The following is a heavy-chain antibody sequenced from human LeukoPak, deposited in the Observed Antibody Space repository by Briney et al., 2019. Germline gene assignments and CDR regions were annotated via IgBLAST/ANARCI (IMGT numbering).Heavy chain of an antibody. J-gene: IGHJ4*02. D-gene: IGHD3-10*01. V-gene: IGHV1-2*04. CDR2: INPNSGGT. Sequence: ASVKVSCKASGYTFTGYYMHWVRQAPGQGLEWMGWINPNSGGTNYAQKFQGWVTMTRDTSISTAYMELSRLRSDDTAVYYCARASSPIGFGELSPLFDYWGQGTLVTVSS. CDR3: ARASSPIGFGELSPLFDY. CDR1: GYTFTGYY.